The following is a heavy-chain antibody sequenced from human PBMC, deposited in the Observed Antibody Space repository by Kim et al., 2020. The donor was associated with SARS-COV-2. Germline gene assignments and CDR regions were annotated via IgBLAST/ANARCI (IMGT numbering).Heavy chain of an antibody. CDR3: ARAREYYYDSSGYRADAFDI. Sequence: SETLSLTCTVSGGSISSGGYYWSWIRQHPGKGLEWIGYIYYSGSTYYNPSLKSRVTISVDTSKNQFSLKLSSVTAADTAVYYCARAREYYYDSSGYRADAFDIWGQGTMVTVSS. J-gene: IGHJ3*02. V-gene: IGHV4-31*03. CDR2: IYYSGST. D-gene: IGHD3-22*01. CDR1: GGSISSGGYY.